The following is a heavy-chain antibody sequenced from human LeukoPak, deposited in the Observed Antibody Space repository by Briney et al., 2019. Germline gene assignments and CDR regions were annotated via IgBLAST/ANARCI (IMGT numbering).Heavy chain of an antibody. CDR2: VNGNGDTT. D-gene: IGHD6-19*01. CDR3: ARVGYSSGWYRN. V-gene: IGHV3-64*04. Sequence: HPGGSLRLSCSASGFIFTTYTMYWVRQAPGKGLEFVSVVNGNGDTTYYTDSVKGRFTISRDNSKNTLYLQMNSLRAEDTAVYYCARVGYSSGWYRNWGQGTLVTISS. CDR1: GFIFTTYT. J-gene: IGHJ4*02.